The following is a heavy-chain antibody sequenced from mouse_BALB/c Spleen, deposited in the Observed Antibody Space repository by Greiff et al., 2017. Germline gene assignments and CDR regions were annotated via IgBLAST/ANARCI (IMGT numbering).Heavy chain of an antibody. CDR2: ISSGSSTI. V-gene: IGHV5-17*02. CDR3: ARVQQLGSFDY. Sequence: EVQLVESGGGLVQPGGSRKLSCAASGFTFSSFGMHWVRQAPEKGLEWVAYISSGSSTIYYADTVKGRFTISRDNPKNTLFLQMTSLRSEDTAMYYCARVQQLGSFDYWGQGTTLTVSS. CDR1: GFTFSSFG. J-gene: IGHJ2*01. D-gene: IGHD4-1*02.